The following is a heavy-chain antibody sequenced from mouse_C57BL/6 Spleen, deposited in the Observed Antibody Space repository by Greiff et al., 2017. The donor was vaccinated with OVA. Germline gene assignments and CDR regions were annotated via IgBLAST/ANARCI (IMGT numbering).Heavy chain of an antibody. CDR2: ISGGGGNT. CDR3: ASGSSYPHWYFDV. Sequence: EVKVEESGGGLVKPGGSLKLSCAASGFTFSSYTMSWVRQTPEKRLEWVATISGGGGNTYYPDSVKGRFTISRDNAKNTLYLQMSSLRSEDTAFYYCASGSSYPHWYFDVWGTGTTVTVSS. V-gene: IGHV5-9*01. CDR1: GFTFSSYT. D-gene: IGHD1-1*01. J-gene: IGHJ1*03.